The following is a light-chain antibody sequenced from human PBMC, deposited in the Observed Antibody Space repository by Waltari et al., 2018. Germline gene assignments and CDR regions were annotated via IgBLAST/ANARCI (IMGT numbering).Light chain of an antibody. CDR1: QDISNY. J-gene: IGKJ1*01. CDR2: DAS. CDR3: QQYDNLWT. Sequence: DIQMTQSPSSLSASVGDLVTITCQASQDISNYLNWYQQKPGKAPKLLIYDASNLETGVPSRFSGSGSGTDFTFTISSLQPEDIATYYCQQYDNLWTFGQGTKVEIK. V-gene: IGKV1-33*01.